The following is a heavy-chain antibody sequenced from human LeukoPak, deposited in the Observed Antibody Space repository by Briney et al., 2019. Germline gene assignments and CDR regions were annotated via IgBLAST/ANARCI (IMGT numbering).Heavy chain of an antibody. V-gene: IGHV1-2*02. CDR1: GYTFTDYY. Sequence: GASVKVSCKASGYTFTDYYIRWVRQAPGQGLEWMGWINPNSDGTNYAQKFQGRVTMTRDTSVSTAYMELSRLRSDDTAVSYCARTWGSESYYEFWGQGTLVTVSS. J-gene: IGHJ4*02. CDR3: ARTWGSESYYEF. D-gene: IGHD3-10*01. CDR2: INPNSDGT.